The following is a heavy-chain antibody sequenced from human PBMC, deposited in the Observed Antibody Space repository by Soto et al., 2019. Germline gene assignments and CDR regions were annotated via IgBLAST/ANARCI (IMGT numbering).Heavy chain of an antibody. CDR1: GFSLNTSGVG. J-gene: IGHJ4*02. V-gene: IGHV2-5*02. Sequence: QITLKESGPTLVKPTQTLTLTCTFSGFSLNTSGVGVGWIRQPPGKALEWLALIYWDDDKRYSPSLKSRLTITKATCKHQVVLTMTSMGPVYTGTYYCAHRPYGDYPIDYGGQGTLVNVS. CDR2: IYWDDDK. D-gene: IGHD4-17*01. CDR3: AHRPYGDYPIDY.